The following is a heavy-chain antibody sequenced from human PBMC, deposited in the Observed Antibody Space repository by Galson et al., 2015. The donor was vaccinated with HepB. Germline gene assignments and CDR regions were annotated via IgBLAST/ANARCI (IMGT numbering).Heavy chain of an antibody. CDR3: AGGSRAVARKNYFDY. V-gene: IGHV4-34*01. Sequence: ETLSLTCAVYGGSFSGYYWSWIRQPPGKGLEWIGEINHSGSTNYNPSLKSRVTISVDTSKNQFSLKLSSVTAADTAVYYCAGGSRAVARKNYFDYWGQGTLVTVSS. CDR2: INHSGST. D-gene: IGHD6-19*01. J-gene: IGHJ4*02. CDR1: GGSFSGYY.